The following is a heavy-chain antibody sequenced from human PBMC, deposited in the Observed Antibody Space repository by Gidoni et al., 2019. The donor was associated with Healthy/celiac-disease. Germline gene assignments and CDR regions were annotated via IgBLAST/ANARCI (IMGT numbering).Heavy chain of an antibody. D-gene: IGHD1-26*01. CDR1: GGSISSSSYY. Sequence: QLQLQESGPGLVKPSETLSLPCTVSGGSISSSSYYWGWIRQPPGKGLEWIGSIYYSGSTYYNPSLKSRVTISVDTSKNQFSLKLSSVTAADTAVYYCARDWGGSFGWFDPWGQGTLVTVSS. V-gene: IGHV4-39*07. J-gene: IGHJ5*02. CDR2: IYYSGST. CDR3: ARDWGGSFGWFDP.